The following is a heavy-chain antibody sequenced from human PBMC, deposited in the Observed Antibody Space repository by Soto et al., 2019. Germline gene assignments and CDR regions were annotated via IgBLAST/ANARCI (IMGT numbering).Heavy chain of an antibody. CDR1: GGSFSGYY. J-gene: IGHJ6*02. CDR2: INHSGST. CDR3: ARAGYYYYGMDV. Sequence: PXATLSLTCAVYGGSFSGYYWSWIRQPPGKGLEWIGEINHSGSTNYNPSLKSRVTISVDTSKNQFSLKLSSVTAADTAVYYCARAGYYYYGMDVWGQGTTVTVSS. V-gene: IGHV4-34*01.